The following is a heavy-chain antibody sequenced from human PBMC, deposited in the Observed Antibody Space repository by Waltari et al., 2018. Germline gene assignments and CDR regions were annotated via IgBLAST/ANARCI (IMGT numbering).Heavy chain of an antibody. CDR1: GYRSTTHC. J-gene: IGHJ4*02. CDR2: IDPTDSNT. Sequence: EVQLVQSGAEVKEPGESLKISCKGSGYRSTTHCIGWVRQVPGKGLEWMGNIDPTDSNTIYRPSFQGQVTISVDKSTNTAYLQWSSLRASDTAMYYCASWESSHWFVYWGQGTLVTVSS. CDR3: ASWESSHWFVY. D-gene: IGHD1-26*01. V-gene: IGHV5-51*01.